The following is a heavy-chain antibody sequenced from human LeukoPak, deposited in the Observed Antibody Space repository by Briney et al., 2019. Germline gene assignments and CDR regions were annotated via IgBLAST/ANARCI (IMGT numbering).Heavy chain of an antibody. D-gene: IGHD3-10*01. CDR3: ASAGRFGELNPLSY. J-gene: IGHJ4*02. Sequence: GGSLRLSCAASGFTFSDYYMSWIRQAPGKGLEWVSCVSSGGSYTNYADSVKGRFTISRGNAKNSLYLQMNSLRAEDTAVYYCASAGRFGELNPLSYWGQGTLVTVSS. V-gene: IGHV3-11*03. CDR1: GFTFSDYY. CDR2: VSSGGSYT.